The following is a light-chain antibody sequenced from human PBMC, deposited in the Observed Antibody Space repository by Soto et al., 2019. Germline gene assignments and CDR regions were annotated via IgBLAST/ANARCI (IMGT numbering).Light chain of an antibody. CDR3: SSYTPRSIVV. J-gene: IGLJ2*01. Sequence: QSVLTQPASVSGSPGQSITISCTGTSSDVGGYNYVSWYQQHPGKAPKLMIYEVSNRPSGVSNRFSGSKSGNTASLTISRLQAEDEADYYCSSYTPRSIVVFGGGTKVTVL. V-gene: IGLV2-14*01. CDR1: SSDVGGYNY. CDR2: EVS.